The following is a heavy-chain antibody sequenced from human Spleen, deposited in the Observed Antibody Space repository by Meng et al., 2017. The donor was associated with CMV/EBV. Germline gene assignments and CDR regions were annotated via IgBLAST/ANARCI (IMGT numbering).Heavy chain of an antibody. CDR1: RFTFAAYQ. CDR2: IKPKTGDT. CDR3: ARVSRGIMWNLFKDF. J-gene: IGHJ4*02. Sequence: SRFTFAAYQIRWVRQAAERGLEWVEWIKPKTGDTKYGPNFQGRVPMTRDTAIATANMEVSPLTSDDTAVYFCARVSRGIMWNLFKDFWGRGTLVTVSS. D-gene: IGHD3-16*01. V-gene: IGHV1-2*02.